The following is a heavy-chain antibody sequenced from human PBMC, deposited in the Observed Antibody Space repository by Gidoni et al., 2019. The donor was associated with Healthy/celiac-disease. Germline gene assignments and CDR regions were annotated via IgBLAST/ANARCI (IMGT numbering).Heavy chain of an antibody. CDR2: ISGSGGST. D-gene: IGHD2-21*02. Sequence: EVQPLESGGGLVQPGGSLRLSCAASGFTFSSYAMSWVRQAPGKGLEWVSAISGSGGSTYYADSVKGRFTISRDNSKNTLYLQMNSLRAEDTAVYYCAKVPDIVVVTAYDYWGQGTLVTVSS. V-gene: IGHV3-23*01. CDR3: AKVPDIVVVTAYDY. CDR1: GFTFSSYA. J-gene: IGHJ4*02.